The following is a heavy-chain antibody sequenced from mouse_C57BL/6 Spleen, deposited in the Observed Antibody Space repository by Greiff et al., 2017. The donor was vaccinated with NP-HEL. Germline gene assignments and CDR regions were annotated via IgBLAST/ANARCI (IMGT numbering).Heavy chain of an antibody. CDR1: GFTFTDYY. V-gene: IGHV7-3*01. Sequence: EVQVVESGGGLVQPGGSLSLSCAASGFTFTDYYMSWVRQPPGKALEWLGFIRHKANGYTTEYSAAVKGRFTISRDNSQSILYLQMNALGAEDSATYYCARLNYYFDDWGQGTTLTVSS. CDR3: ARLNYYFDD. J-gene: IGHJ2*01. CDR2: IRHKANGYTT.